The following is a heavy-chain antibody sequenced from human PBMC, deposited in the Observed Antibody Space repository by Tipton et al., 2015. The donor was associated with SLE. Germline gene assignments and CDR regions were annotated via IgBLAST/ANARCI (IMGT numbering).Heavy chain of an antibody. CDR2: IYYSGST. CDR3: ARGGLPIAVAGGYYYYGMDV. V-gene: IGHV4-59*12. CDR1: GGSISSYY. Sequence: TLSLTCTVSGGSISSYYWSWIRQPPGKGLEWIGYIYYSGSTNYNPSLKSRVTISVDTSKNQFSLKLSSVTAADTAVYYCARGGLPIAVAGGYYYYGMDVWGQGTTVTVSS. D-gene: IGHD6-19*01. J-gene: IGHJ6*02.